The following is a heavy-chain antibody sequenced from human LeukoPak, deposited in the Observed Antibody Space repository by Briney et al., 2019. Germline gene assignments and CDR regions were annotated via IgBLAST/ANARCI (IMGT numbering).Heavy chain of an antibody. D-gene: IGHD3-22*01. Sequence: SETLSLTCTVSGGSISSRSHHWGWIRQPPGKGLEWIGNIYYSGSTFYNPSLKSRVTISVDTSQAQFSLKLSSVTAADTAVYYCAREGWGYNDGRGSFDYWGQGTLVTVSS. CDR3: AREGWGYNDGRGSFDY. J-gene: IGHJ4*02. CDR1: GGSISSRSHH. CDR2: IYYSGST. V-gene: IGHV4-39*02.